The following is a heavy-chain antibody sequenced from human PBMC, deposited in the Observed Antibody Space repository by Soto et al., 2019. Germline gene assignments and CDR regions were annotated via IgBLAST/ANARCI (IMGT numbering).Heavy chain of an antibody. CDR1: GGTFSSYA. CDR2: IIPIFGTA. CDR3: ARERDFWSGYYYGMDV. Sequence: SVKVSCKASGGTFSSYAISWVRQAPGQGLEWMGGIIPIFGTANYAQKFQGRVTITADKSTSTAYMELSSLRSEDTAVYYCARERDFWSGYYYGMDVWGQGTTLTVSS. V-gene: IGHV1-69*06. J-gene: IGHJ6*02. D-gene: IGHD3-3*01.